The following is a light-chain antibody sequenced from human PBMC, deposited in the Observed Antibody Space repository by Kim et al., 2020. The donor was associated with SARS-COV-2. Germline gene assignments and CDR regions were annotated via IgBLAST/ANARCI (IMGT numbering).Light chain of an antibody. CDR2: DAS. V-gene: IGKV3-11*01. CDR1: QSVGTY. Sequence: ATLSLSPGGRATLSCRASQSVGTYLAWYQQKPGQAPRLLIYDASKGATGIPARFRGSGSGTDFTLTIGTLEPEDFAVYYCQQRSNFGQGTRLEIK. J-gene: IGKJ5*01. CDR3: QQRSN.